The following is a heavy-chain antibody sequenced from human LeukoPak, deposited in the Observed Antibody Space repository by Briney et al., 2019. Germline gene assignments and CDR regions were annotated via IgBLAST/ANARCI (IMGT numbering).Heavy chain of an antibody. V-gene: IGHV1-2*02. CDR1: GYTFTGYY. CDR3: ATGLSSSWTQFDY. D-gene: IGHD6-13*01. Sequence: ASVKVSCKASGYTFTGYYMHWVRQAPGQGLEWMGWINPNSGGTNYAQKFQGRVTMTEDTSTDTAYMELSSLRSEDTAVYYCATGLSSSWTQFDYWGQGTLVTVSS. J-gene: IGHJ4*02. CDR2: INPNSGGT.